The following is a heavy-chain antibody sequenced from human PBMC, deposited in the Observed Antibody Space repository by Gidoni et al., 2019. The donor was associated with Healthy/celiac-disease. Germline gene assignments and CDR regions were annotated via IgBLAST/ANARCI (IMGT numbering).Heavy chain of an antibody. J-gene: IGHJ4*02. D-gene: IGHD2-21*02. V-gene: IGHV3-21*01. Sequence: EVQLVESGGGLVKPGGSLRLSCAASGFTFSSYSMNWVRQAPGKGLEWVSSISSSSSYIYYADSVKGRFTISRDNAKNSLYLQMNSLRAEDTAVYYCARAGGDLIYYFDYWGQGTLVTVSS. CDR2: ISSSSSYI. CDR3: ARAGGDLIYYFDY. CDR1: GFTFSSYS.